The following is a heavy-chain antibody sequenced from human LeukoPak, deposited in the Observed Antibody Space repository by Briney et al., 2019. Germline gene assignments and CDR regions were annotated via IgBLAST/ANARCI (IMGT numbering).Heavy chain of an antibody. J-gene: IGHJ4*02. CDR3: ARDIRITMVRRSGRFDY. CDR2: INHSGST. D-gene: IGHD3-10*01. V-gene: IGHV4-34*01. Sequence: SETLSLTCAVYGASFSGYYWSWIRQSPGKGLEWIGEINHSGSTNYNPSLKSRVTISVDTSKNQFSLKLSSVTAADTAVYYCARDIRITMVRRSGRFDYWGQGTLVTVSS. CDR1: GASFSGYY.